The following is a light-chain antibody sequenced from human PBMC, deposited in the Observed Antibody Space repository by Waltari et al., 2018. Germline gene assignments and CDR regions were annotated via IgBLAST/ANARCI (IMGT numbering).Light chain of an antibody. CDR1: QNIGRY. Sequence: ELVLTQSPGTLSLSPGERATLSCRASQNIGRYLVWYQQKPGQPPRLLISAASTRATGIPDRCIGSGSGTDFSLTIARLEPEDFAVYFCQNHERLPATFGQGTKVEI. CDR2: AAS. V-gene: IGKV3-20*01. J-gene: IGKJ1*01. CDR3: QNHERLPAT.